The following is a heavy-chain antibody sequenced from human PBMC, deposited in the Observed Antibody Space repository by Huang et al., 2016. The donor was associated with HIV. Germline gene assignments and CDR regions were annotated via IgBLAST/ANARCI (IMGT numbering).Heavy chain of an antibody. CDR1: GYSFTLYG. V-gene: IGHV1-18*01. D-gene: IGHD5-12*01. CDR3: ARDLYGNGGYDSEGY. CDR2: ISPYNDDT. Sequence: QLVQSEAEVKKPGASVTVSCKASGYSFTLYGISWVRQAPGQGLEWMGLISPYNDDTNYAQKFQGRVTMTTDTSTSTVYMDLRSLRSGDTAVYYCARDLYGNGGYDSEGYWGQGTLVTVSS. J-gene: IGHJ4*02.